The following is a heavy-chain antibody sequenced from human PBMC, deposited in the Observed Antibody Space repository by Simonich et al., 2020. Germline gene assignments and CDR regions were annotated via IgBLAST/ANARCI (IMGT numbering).Heavy chain of an antibody. V-gene: IGHV3-74*01. CDR3: ARNRLDY. CDR1: GFPFSSYW. Sequence: VQLVESGGGLVQTGGSLRLSCAASGFPFSSYWMHWVRQAPGKGLVWVYRSTSDVRSTRYADPVKGRFTIARDNAKNTLYMQMNSLRAEDTAVYYCARNRLDYWGQGTLVTVSS. J-gene: IGHJ4*02. CDR2: STSDVRST.